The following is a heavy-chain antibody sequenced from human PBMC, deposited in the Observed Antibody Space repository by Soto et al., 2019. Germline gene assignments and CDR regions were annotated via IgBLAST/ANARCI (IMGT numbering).Heavy chain of an antibody. CDR2: LNPNSGNT. D-gene: IGHD3-3*01. CDR3: ARGYEGHYDFWRFDP. J-gene: IGHJ5*02. CDR1: GYTFTSYD. Sequence: QVQLVQSGAEVKKPGASVTVSCKASGYTFTSYDINWVRQATGQGLEWMGWLNPNSGNTGYTQKFQGRVTMTRNTSISTAYMELSSLRSEDTAVYYCARGYEGHYDFWRFDPWGQGPLVTVSS. V-gene: IGHV1-8*01.